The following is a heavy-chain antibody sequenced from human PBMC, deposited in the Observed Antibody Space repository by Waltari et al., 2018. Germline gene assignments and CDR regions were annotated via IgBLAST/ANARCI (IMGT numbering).Heavy chain of an antibody. CDR2: ISSSSSYI. D-gene: IGHD1-1*01. V-gene: IGHV3-21*01. J-gene: IGHJ4*02. CDR3: ARDPPYRN. CDR1: GLPFSRYR. Sequence: EVQLVESGGGLVKPGGALRVACAADGLPFSRYRLNWVRQAPGKGLEWVSSISSSSSYIYYADSVKGRFTISRDNAKNSLYLQMNSLRAEDTAVYYCARDPPYRNWGQGTLVTVSS.